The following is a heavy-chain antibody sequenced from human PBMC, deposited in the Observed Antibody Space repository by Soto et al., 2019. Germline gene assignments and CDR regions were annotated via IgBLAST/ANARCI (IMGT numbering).Heavy chain of an antibody. Sequence: ASVKVSCKASGYTFTGYYMHWVRQAPGQGLEWMGWINPNSGGTNYAQKFQGWVTMTRDTSISTAYMELSRLRSDDTAVYYCARDLRGSSKHYYSYGMDVWGQGTTVTVSS. J-gene: IGHJ6*02. CDR1: GYTFTGYY. V-gene: IGHV1-2*04. CDR2: INPNSGGT. D-gene: IGHD1-26*01. CDR3: ARDLRGSSKHYYSYGMDV.